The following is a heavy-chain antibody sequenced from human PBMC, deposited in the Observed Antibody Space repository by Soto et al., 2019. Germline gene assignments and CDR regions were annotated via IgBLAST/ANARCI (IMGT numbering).Heavy chain of an antibody. CDR2: ISSSGSTI. CDR1: GFTFSSYE. D-gene: IGHD3-22*01. Sequence: GGSLRLSCAASGFTFSSYEMNWVRQAPGKGLEWVSYISSSGSTIYYADSVKGRFTISRDNAKNSLYLQMNSLRAEDTAVYYRARSPGGSGYYEPYYFDYWGQGTLVTVSS. V-gene: IGHV3-48*03. J-gene: IGHJ4*02. CDR3: ARSPGGSGYYEPYYFDY.